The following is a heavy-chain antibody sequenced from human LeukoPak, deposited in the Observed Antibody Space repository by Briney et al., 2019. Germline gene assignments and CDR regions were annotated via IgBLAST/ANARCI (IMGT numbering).Heavy chain of an antibody. CDR3: ARDRPGGSSLDY. CDR1: GGSISRVS. D-gene: IGHD6-13*01. V-gene: IGHV4-59*01. CDR2: IYYTGST. Sequence: SETLSLTSTVSGGSISRVSSCWIRQPPGKGLGWIGYIYYTGSTNYNPPRKSRVTISVDTSKNQFSLKLSSVTAADTAVYYCARDRPGGSSLDYWGQGTLVTVSS. J-gene: IGHJ4*02.